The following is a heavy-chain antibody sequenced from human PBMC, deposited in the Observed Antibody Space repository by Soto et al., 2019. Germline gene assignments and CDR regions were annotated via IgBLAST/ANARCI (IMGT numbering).Heavy chain of an antibody. Sequence: ASVKVSCKASGYIFTRYGISWVRQAPGQGLEWMGWISGYNANTNYPENLQGRVTMTTDTSTSTAYMEVRNLISDDTAVYYCARMGDVPYYYYGLDVWGQGTTVTVSS. D-gene: IGHD3-16*01. CDR2: ISGYNANT. CDR1: GYIFTRYG. CDR3: ARMGDVPYYYYGLDV. V-gene: IGHV1-18*01. J-gene: IGHJ6*02.